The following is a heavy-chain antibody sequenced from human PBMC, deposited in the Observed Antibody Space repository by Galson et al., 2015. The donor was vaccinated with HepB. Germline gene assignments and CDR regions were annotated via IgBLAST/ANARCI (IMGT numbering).Heavy chain of an antibody. CDR1: GFTFSSYG. V-gene: IGHV3-30*18. CDR3: AKEGDCSSTSCYAGTYYYYYGMDV. CDR2: ISYDGSNK. D-gene: IGHD2-2*01. Sequence: SLRLSCAASGFTFSSYGMHWVRQAPGKGLEWVAVISYDGSNKYYADSVKGRFTISRDNSKNTLYLQMNSLRAEDTAVYYCAKEGDCSSTSCYAGTYYYYYGMDVWGQGTTVTVSS. J-gene: IGHJ6*02.